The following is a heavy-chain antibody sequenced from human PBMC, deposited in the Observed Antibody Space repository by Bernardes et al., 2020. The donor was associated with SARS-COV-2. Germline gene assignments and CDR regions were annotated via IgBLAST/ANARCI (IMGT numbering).Heavy chain of an antibody. J-gene: IGHJ6*03. CDR1: GYTFTSYG. V-gene: IGHV1-18*01. Sequence: ASVKVSCKASGYTFTSYGISWVRQAPGQGLEWMGWISAYNGNTNYAQKLQGRVTMTTDTSTSTAYMELRSLRSDDTAVYYCASVRSTIFGVVRNYYMDVWGKGTTVTVSS. CDR2: ISAYNGNT. CDR3: ASVRSTIFGVVRNYYMDV. D-gene: IGHD3-3*01.